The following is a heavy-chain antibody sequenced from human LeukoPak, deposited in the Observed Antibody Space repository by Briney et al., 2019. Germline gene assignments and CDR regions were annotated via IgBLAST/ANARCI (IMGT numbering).Heavy chain of an antibody. CDR2: IYPGDSDT. CDR1: GYSFTTYW. V-gene: IGHV5-51*01. D-gene: IGHD2-15*01. J-gene: IGHJ4*02. Sequence: GESLKISCKASGYSFTTYWIGWVRQMPGKGLEWMGVIYPGDSDTRYSPSFQGQVTISAVKSISTAYLQWSTLTASDTAIYYCATYSHQLTRIDSWGQGTLVTVSS. CDR3: ATYSHQLTRIDS.